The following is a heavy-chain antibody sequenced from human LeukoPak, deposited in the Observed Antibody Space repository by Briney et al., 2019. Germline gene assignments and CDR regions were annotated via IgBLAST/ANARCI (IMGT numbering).Heavy chain of an antibody. J-gene: IGHJ4*02. CDR3: ARGPEHYDILTGIDY. D-gene: IGHD3-9*01. CDR2: IFYSETT. Sequence: GSLRLSCAASGFTVSSSYMNWVRQPPGKGLEWIGTIFYSETTYYNPSLKNRVTISVDTSKNQFSLKLSSVTAADTAVYYCARGPEHYDILTGIDYWGQGTLVTVSS. CDR1: GFTVSSSY. V-gene: IGHV4-39*01.